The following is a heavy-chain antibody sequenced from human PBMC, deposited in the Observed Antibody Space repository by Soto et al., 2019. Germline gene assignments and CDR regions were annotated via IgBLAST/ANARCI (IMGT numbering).Heavy chain of an antibody. Sequence: QVQLVQSGAEVKKPGSLVTVSCKASGGTFSSYAISWVRQAPGQGLEWMGGIIPIFGTANYAQKFQGRVTITSDESTSTAYMAMSRLRSEDTAVYYCARDRGPYDYPTGYYGMDVWGQGTTVTVSS. V-gene: IGHV1-69*01. CDR3: ARDRGPYDYPTGYYGMDV. J-gene: IGHJ6*02. D-gene: IGHD3-16*01. CDR2: IIPIFGTA. CDR1: GGTFSSYA.